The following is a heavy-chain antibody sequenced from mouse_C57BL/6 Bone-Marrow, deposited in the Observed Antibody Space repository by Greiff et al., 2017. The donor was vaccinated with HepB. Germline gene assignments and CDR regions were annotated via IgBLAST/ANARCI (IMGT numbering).Heavy chain of an antibody. CDR2: IYPGDGDT. Sequence: QVQLKQSGPELVKPGASVKISCKASGYAFSSSWMNWVKQRPGKGLEWIGRIYPGDGDTNYNGKFKGKATLTADKSSSTAYMQLSSLTSEDSAVYFCARSLITTFAYWGQGTLVTVSA. CDR1: GYAFSSSW. V-gene: IGHV1-82*01. J-gene: IGHJ3*01. D-gene: IGHD1-1*01. CDR3: ARSLITTFAY.